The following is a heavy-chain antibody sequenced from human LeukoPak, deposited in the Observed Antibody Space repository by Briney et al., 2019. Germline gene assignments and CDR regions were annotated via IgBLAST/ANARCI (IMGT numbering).Heavy chain of an antibody. V-gene: IGHV4-61*01. CDR3: AREQLYDSSSYSRWFDP. CDR2: IYYSGSS. D-gene: IGHD3-22*01. Sequence: SETLSLTCTVSGGSISTSNYYWGWIRQPPRKGLEWIGNIYYSGSSNYNPSLKSRVTISVDTSKNQFSLKLRSVTAADTAVYFCAREQLYDSSSYSRWFDPWGQGTLVTVSS. CDR1: GGSISTSNYY. J-gene: IGHJ5*02.